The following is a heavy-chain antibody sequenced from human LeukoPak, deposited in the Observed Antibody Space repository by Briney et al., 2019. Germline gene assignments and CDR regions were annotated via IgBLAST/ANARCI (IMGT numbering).Heavy chain of an antibody. V-gene: IGHV4-4*07. Sequence: SETLSLTCTVSGGSISSYYWSWIRQPAGKGLEWIGRIYTSGSTNYNPSPKSRVTMSVDTSKNQFSLKLNSVTAADTAVYYCAKGGLVHRFDPWGQGTLVTVSS. CDR3: AKGGLVHRFDP. J-gene: IGHJ5*02. CDR1: GGSISSYY. CDR2: IYTSGST.